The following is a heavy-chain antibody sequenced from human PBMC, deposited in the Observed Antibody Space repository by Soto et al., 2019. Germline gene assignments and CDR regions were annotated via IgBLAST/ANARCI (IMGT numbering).Heavy chain of an antibody. J-gene: IGHJ4*02. CDR1: GYTFTENQ. D-gene: IGHD6-19*01. V-gene: IGHV1-2*04. CDR3: ATSRISIAVAGETEYYFDY. Sequence: ASVKVSCKASGYTFTENQIHWLRRAPGQRLEWMGRIDPKSGDTTFAQTYQGWVTMTRDTSISTAYMELSRLRSDDTAVYYCATSRISIAVAGETEYYFDYWGQGTLVTVSS. CDR2: IDPKSGDT.